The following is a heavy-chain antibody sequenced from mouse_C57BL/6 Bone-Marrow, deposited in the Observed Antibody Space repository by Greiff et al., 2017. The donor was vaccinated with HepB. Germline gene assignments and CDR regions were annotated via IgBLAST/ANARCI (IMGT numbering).Heavy chain of an antibody. CDR2: IHPSDSDT. Sequence: VKLQQPGAELVKPGASVKVSCKASGYTFTSYWMHWVKQRPGQGLEWIGRIHPSDSDTNYNQKFKGKATLTAEKSSSTAYMQLSSLTSEDSAVYFCARLHFITTVVYFDYWGQGTTLTVSS. D-gene: IGHD1-1*01. CDR1: GYTFTSYW. J-gene: IGHJ2*01. V-gene: IGHV1-74*01. CDR3: ARLHFITTVVYFDY.